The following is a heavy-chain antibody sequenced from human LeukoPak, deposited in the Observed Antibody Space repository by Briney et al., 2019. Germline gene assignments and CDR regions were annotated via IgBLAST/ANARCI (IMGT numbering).Heavy chain of an antibody. J-gene: IGHJ4*02. CDR1: GFTFSSYS. D-gene: IGHD3-3*01. V-gene: IGHV3-21*04. CDR2: ISSSSSYI. CDR3: AKERGYRGLKYYFDY. Sequence: GGSLRLSCAASGFTFSSYSMNWVRQAPGKGLEWVSSISSSSSYIYYADSVKGRFTISRDNSKNTLYLQMNSLRAEDTAVYYCAKERGYRGLKYYFDYWGQGTLVTVSS.